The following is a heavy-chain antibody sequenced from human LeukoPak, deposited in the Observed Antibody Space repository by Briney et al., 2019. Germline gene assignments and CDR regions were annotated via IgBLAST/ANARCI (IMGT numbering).Heavy chain of an antibody. Sequence: SETLSLTCTVSGGSISSSSYYWGWIRQPPGKGLEWIGSIYYSGSTYYNPSLKSRVTISVDTSKNQFSLKLSSVTAADTAVYYCARASRTVGRLDYWGQGTLVTVSS. CDR2: IYYSGST. CDR3: ARASRTVGRLDY. J-gene: IGHJ4*02. V-gene: IGHV4-39*01. CDR1: GGSISSSSYY. D-gene: IGHD2-2*01.